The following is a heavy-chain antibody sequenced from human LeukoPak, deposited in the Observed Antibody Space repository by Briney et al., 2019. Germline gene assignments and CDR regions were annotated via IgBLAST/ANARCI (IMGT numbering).Heavy chain of an antibody. CDR2: IWYDGSNK. V-gene: IGHV3-33*06. CDR3: AKDTYYYDSSGYYLV. Sequence: GGSLRLSCAASGFTFSSYCMHWVRQAPGKGLEWVSVIWYDGSNKYYADSVKGRFTISRDNSKNTLYLQMNSLRAEDTAVYYCAKDTYYYDSSGYYLVWGQGSLVTVSS. D-gene: IGHD3-22*01. CDR1: GFTFSSYC. J-gene: IGHJ4*02.